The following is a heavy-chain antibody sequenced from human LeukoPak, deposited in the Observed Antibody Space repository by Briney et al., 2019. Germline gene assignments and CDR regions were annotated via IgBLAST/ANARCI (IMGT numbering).Heavy chain of an antibody. CDR3: ARHRPGERRFDP. D-gene: IGHD3-16*01. J-gene: IGHJ5*02. V-gene: IGHV4-59*08. Sequence: SETLSLTCTVSGGSISSDYWSWIRQPPGKGLEWIGYINYSGNTNSNPSLKSRVTISVDTFKNQISLKLSSVTAADTAVYYCARHRPGERRFDPWGQGTLVTVSS. CDR2: INYSGNT. CDR1: GGSISSDY.